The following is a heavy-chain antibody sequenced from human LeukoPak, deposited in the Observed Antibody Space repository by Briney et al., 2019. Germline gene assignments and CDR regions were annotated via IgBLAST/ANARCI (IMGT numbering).Heavy chain of an antibody. CDR2: ISWDGGST. J-gene: IGHJ4*02. V-gene: IGHV3-43D*03. Sequence: GGSLRLSCAASGFTFDDYAMHWVRQAPGKGLEWVSLISWDGGSTYYADSVKGRFTISRDNSKHSLYLQMNSLRAEDTALYYCAKDRDTAMVYYFDYWGQGTLVTVSS. CDR1: GFTFDDYA. D-gene: IGHD5-18*01. CDR3: AKDRDTAMVYYFDY.